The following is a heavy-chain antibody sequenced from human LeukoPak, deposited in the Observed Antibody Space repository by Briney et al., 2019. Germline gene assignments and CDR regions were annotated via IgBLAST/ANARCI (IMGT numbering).Heavy chain of an antibody. D-gene: IGHD5-18*01. J-gene: IGHJ4*02. V-gene: IGHV1-18*01. Sequence: ASVTVSCTASGYTFTSYGISWVRQAPGQGLEWMGWISAYNGNTNYAQKLQGRVTMTTDTSTSTAYMELRSLRSDDTAVYYCARDVNRGYSYGPFDWGQGTLVTVSS. CDR3: ARDVNRGYSYGPFD. CDR1: GYTFTSYG. CDR2: ISAYNGNT.